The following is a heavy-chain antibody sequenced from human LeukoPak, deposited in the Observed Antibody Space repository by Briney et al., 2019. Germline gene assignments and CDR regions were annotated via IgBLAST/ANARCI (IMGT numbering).Heavy chain of an antibody. Sequence: GGSLRLSCAASGFTFSSYAMSWVRQAPGKGLEWVSAISGSGGSTYYADSVEGRFTISRDNSKNTLYLQMNSLRAEDTAVYYCAFNRQWLQPPGYWGQGTLVTVSS. CDR1: GFTFSSYA. D-gene: IGHD6-19*01. V-gene: IGHV3-23*01. J-gene: IGHJ4*02. CDR3: AFNRQWLQPPGY. CDR2: ISGSGGST.